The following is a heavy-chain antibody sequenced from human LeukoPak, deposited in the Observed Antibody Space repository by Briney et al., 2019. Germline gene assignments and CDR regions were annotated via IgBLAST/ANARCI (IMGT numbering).Heavy chain of an antibody. D-gene: IGHD6-6*01. J-gene: IGHJ4*02. CDR2: INPNSGGT. V-gene: IGHV1-2*02. CDR1: GGTFSSYA. CDR3: ARSIPSSSSKLFDY. Sequence: ASVKASCKASGGTFSSYAISWVRQAPGQGLEWMGWINPNSGGTNYAQKFQGRVTMTRDTSISTAYMELSRLRSDDTAVYYCARSIPSSSSKLFDYWGQGTLVTVSS.